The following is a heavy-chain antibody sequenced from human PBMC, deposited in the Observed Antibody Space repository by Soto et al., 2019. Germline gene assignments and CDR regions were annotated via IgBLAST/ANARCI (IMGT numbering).Heavy chain of an antibody. CDR1: GDSVSSNTAS. J-gene: IGHJ5*02. Sequence: SETLSLTCAISGDSVSSNTASWNWIRQSPSRGLEWLGRTCFRSKWYNDYAVSVTSRIIINPDTSNNQFSLQLNSVTPEDTAVYFCAKGDNLGPKTGYAFDPWGQGIMVTVSS. D-gene: IGHD5-12*01. CDR3: AKGDNLGPKTGYAFDP. CDR2: TCFRSKWYN. V-gene: IGHV6-1*01.